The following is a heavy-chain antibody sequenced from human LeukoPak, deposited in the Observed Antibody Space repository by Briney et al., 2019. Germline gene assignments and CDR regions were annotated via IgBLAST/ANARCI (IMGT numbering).Heavy chain of an antibody. Sequence: PSETLSLTCTVSRGSISSYYWSWIRQPPGKRLEWIGYIHYSGSTNYNPSLESRVTISVDTSKNQFSLKLSSVTAADTAVYYCARRTTYDILTGALRFDYWGQGTLVTVSS. CDR1: RGSISSYY. D-gene: IGHD3-9*01. V-gene: IGHV4-59*12. CDR2: IHYSGST. J-gene: IGHJ4*02. CDR3: ARRTTYDILTGALRFDY.